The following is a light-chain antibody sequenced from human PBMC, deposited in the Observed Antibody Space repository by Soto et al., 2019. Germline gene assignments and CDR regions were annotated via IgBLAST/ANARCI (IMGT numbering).Light chain of an antibody. CDR1: SRDVGGYNL. J-gene: IGLJ1*01. V-gene: IGLV2-23*01. CDR2: EAT. CDR3: CSYAGSSTYV. Sequence: QSALTQPASVSGSPGQSITITCTGTSRDVGGYNLVSWYQQYAGKAPKLIIYEATKRPSGVSDRLSGSKSGNTASLTISGLQAEDEADYYCCSYAGSSTYVFGTGTKVTVL.